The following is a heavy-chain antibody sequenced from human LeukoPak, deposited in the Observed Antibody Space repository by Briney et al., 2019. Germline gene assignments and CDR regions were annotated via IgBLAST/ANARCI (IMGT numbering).Heavy chain of an antibody. CDR1: GYTFTSYD. Sequence: ASVKVSCKASGYTFTSYDFNWVRQAPGQGLEWLGWMNPNSGDTGYAQRFQGRVSMTRDTSTTTAYMELSSLRSDDTAIYYCARNTPNYGDFDFWGQGTLVTVSS. D-gene: IGHD4-17*01. CDR2: MNPNSGDT. J-gene: IGHJ4*02. CDR3: ARNTPNYGDFDF. V-gene: IGHV1-8*01.